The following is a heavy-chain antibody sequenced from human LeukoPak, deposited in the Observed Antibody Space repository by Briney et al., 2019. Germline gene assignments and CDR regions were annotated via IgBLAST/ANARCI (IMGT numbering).Heavy chain of an antibody. Sequence: GGSLSLSCAASGFTVSSNYMSWVRQAPGKGLEWVSVIYSGGSTYYADSVKGRFTISRDNSKNTLYLQMNSLRAEDTAVYYCARGAAAAHDAFDIWGQGTMVTVSS. J-gene: IGHJ3*02. CDR3: ARGAAAAHDAFDI. CDR2: IYSGGST. D-gene: IGHD2-2*01. V-gene: IGHV3-53*01. CDR1: GFTVSSNY.